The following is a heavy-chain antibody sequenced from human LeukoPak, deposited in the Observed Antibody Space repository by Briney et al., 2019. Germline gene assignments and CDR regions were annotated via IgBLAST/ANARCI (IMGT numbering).Heavy chain of an antibody. CDR3: AKELGQWLVRRDFDY. Sequence: GGSLRLPCAASAFTFSSYDVSWVRQAPGKGLEWVSAISGSGAYTYYADSVKGRSTISRDNSKNTLYLQLNSLRAEDTAVYYCAKELGQWLVRRDFDYWGQGTLVTVSS. D-gene: IGHD6-19*01. V-gene: IGHV3-23*01. J-gene: IGHJ4*02. CDR1: AFTFSSYD. CDR2: ISGSGAYT.